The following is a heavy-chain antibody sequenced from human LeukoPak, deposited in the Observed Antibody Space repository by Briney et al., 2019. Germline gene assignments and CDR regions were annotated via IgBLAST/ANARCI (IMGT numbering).Heavy chain of an antibody. V-gene: IGHV4-34*10. CDR1: GGSFSGYY. CDR3: ARDMGLEDTTHRAFDI. D-gene: IGHD4/OR15-4a*01. Sequence: SETLTLTCAVYGGSFSGYYWSWIRQPPGKGLEWIGEINHSGSTNYNPSLKSRVTMTRDTSTSTVYMELSSLRSEDTAVYYCARDMGLEDTTHRAFDIWGQGTMVTVSS. CDR2: INHSGST. J-gene: IGHJ3*02.